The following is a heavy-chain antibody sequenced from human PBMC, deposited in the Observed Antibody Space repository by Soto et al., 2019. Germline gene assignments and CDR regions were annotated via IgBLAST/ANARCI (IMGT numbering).Heavy chain of an antibody. CDR3: AKDRGVGATETYYYYGMDV. CDR2: ISYDGSNK. J-gene: IGHJ6*02. D-gene: IGHD1-26*01. Sequence: GGSLRLSCAASGFTFSSYGMHWVRQAPGKGLEWVAVISYDGSNKYYADSVKGRFTISRDNSKNTLYLQMNSLRAEDTAVYYCAKDRGVGATETYYYYGMDVWGQGTTVTVSS. V-gene: IGHV3-30*18. CDR1: GFTFSSYG.